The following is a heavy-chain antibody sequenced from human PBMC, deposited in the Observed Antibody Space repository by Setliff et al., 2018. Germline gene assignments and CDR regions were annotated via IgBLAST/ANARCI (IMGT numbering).Heavy chain of an antibody. Sequence: GGSLRLSCAASGLIFTSYSMNWVRQAPGKGLEWVSSISSSSAYIYYADSVKGRVTISRDNSKNTLSLQMNSLRAGDTAVYYCVRAPRSLPRPLDYWGQGTLVTVSS. D-gene: IGHD1-1*01. CDR1: GLIFTSYS. CDR3: VRAPRSLPRPLDY. V-gene: IGHV3-21*01. J-gene: IGHJ4*02. CDR2: ISSSSAYI.